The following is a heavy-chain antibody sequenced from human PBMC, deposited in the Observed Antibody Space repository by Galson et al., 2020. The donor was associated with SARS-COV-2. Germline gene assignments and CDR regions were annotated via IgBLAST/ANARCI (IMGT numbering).Heavy chain of an antibody. V-gene: IGHV3-15*05. CDR1: GFTFSDAW. J-gene: IGHJ4*02. Sequence: GGSLRLSCAASGFTFSDAWMNWVRQAPGKGLEWVGRIKSNNAGGTTDYAAPVRGRFTISRDDSTNTLYLQMNSLLAEDTALYYCTADPPTGSPLTDYWGQGTLVTVSS. D-gene: IGHD1-26*01. CDR3: TADPPTGSPLTDY. CDR2: IKSNNAGGTT.